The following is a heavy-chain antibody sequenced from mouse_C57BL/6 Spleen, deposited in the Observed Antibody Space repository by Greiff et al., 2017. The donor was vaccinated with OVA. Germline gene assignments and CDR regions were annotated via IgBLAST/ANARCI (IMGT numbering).Heavy chain of an antibody. CDR1: GYTFTDYE. Sequence: VKLMESGAELVRPGASVTLSCKASGYTFTDYEMHWVKQTPVHGLEWIGAIDPETGGTAYNQKFKGKAILTADKSSSTAYMELRSLTSEDSAVYYCTRGGTNYDYPYYFDYWGQGTTLTVSS. CDR3: TRGGTNYDYPYYFDY. D-gene: IGHD2-4*01. J-gene: IGHJ2*01. V-gene: IGHV1-15*01. CDR2: IDPETGGT.